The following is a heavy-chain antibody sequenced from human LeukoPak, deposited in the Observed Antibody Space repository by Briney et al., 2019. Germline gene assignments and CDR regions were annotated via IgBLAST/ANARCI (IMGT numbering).Heavy chain of an antibody. V-gene: IGHV4-31*03. Sequence: SETLSLTCTVSGGSISSGGYYWSWLRQHPGKGLEWIVYIYYSGSTYCNPSLKSRVTISVDTSKNQFSLKLSSVTAADTAAYYCARGTTVTTFASYYFDYWGQGTLVTVSS. CDR3: ARGTTVTTFASYYFDY. J-gene: IGHJ4*02. CDR2: IYYSGST. CDR1: GGSISSGGYY. D-gene: IGHD4-17*01.